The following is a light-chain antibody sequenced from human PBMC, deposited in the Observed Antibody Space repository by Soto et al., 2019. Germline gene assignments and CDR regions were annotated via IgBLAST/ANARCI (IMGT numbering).Light chain of an antibody. V-gene: IGKV2-28*01. Sequence: EIVLTQSPLSLPVTPGEPASISCRSSQSLLYRNGHNYLDWYLQKPGQSPQLLIYLGSFRASGVPDRFSGSGSGTDFTLKISRVEADDVGVYYCKAVQQIPAFGQGTRLEIK. CDR2: LGS. CDR1: QSLLYRNGHNY. J-gene: IGKJ5*01. CDR3: KAVQQIPA.